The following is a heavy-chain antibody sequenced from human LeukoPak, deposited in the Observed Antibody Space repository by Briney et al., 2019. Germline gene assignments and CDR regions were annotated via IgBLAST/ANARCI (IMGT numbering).Heavy chain of an antibody. D-gene: IGHD2-15*01. CDR1: GFTFSSYE. V-gene: IGHV3-21*01. J-gene: IGHJ6*03. Sequence: GGSLRLSCAASGFTFSSYEMNWVRQAPGKGLEWVSSISSSSSYIYYADSVKGRFTISRDNAKNSLYLQMNSLRAEDTAVYYCASPRRCSGGSCYHMDVWGKGTTVTISS. CDR2: ISSSSSYI. CDR3: ASPRRCSGGSCYHMDV.